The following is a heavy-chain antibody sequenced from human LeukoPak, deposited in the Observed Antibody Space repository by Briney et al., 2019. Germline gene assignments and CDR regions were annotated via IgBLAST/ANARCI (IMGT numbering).Heavy chain of an antibody. Sequence: SETLSLTCGVSGYSISSGYYWGWIRQSPGKGLEWIGSIFHSGKTYYNLSLKSLATISVDTSKNQFSLKLTSVTAADTAVYYCARGDIPDFWGQGTLVTVSS. CDR1: GYSISSGYY. CDR3: ARGDIPDF. V-gene: IGHV4-38-2*01. CDR2: IFHSGKT. J-gene: IGHJ4*02. D-gene: IGHD2-21*01.